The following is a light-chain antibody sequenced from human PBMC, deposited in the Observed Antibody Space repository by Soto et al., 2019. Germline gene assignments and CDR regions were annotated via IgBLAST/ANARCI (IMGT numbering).Light chain of an antibody. CDR1: SSNIGAEYD. J-gene: IGLJ1*01. CDR3: QSYDSSLTPFV. CDR2: GDN. Sequence: QSLLTQPPSLSGAPGQRVAISCTGSSSNIGAEYDVHWYQQLPGTAPKRLIYGDNNRPSGVPDRFSGSKSGTSASLAITGLQPEDEADYYCQSYDSSLTPFVFGTGTKVTVL. V-gene: IGLV1-40*01.